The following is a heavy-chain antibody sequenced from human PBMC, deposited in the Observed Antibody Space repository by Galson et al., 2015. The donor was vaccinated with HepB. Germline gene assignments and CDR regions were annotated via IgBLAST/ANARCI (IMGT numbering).Heavy chain of an antibody. V-gene: IGHV3-30-3*01. J-gene: IGHJ4*02. D-gene: IGHD3-22*01. Sequence: SLRLSCAASGFTFSSYAMHWVRQAPGKGLEWVAVISYDGSNKYYADSVKGRFTISRDNSKNTLYLQMNSLRAEDTAVYYCARDSRGYYDSSGPVELSYWGQGTLVTVSS. CDR3: ARDSRGYYDSSGPVELSY. CDR1: GFTFSSYA. CDR2: ISYDGSNK.